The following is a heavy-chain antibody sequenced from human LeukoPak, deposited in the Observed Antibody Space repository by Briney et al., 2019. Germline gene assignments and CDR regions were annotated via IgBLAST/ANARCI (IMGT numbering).Heavy chain of an antibody. CDR3: ARGRSVVVPSSLNWFDP. Sequence: SETLSLTCAVSGGSISSSSGNCWTWVRQPPGKGLEWIGEIYHSGSTNYNPSLKSRVTMLLDKSKNQFSLKLSSVTAADTAVYYCARGRSVVVPSSLNWFDPWGQGTLVTVSS. CDR2: IYHSGST. D-gene: IGHD2-2*01. V-gene: IGHV4-4*02. J-gene: IGHJ5*02. CDR1: GGSISSSSGNC.